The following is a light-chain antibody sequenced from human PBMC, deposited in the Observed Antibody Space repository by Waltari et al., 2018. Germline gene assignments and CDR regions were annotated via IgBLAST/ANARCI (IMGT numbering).Light chain of an antibody. CDR2: GAS. CDR1: QRISDNS. CDR3: HQYGSSWRT. Sequence: NVLTQSPGTLSLSPGDGATLSCRASQRISDNSLAWFQQKPGQAPRLLIYGASSRATGVPDRFSGSGSGTDFTLTISRLEPEDFVVYYCHQYGSSWRTFGGGTKVEIK. J-gene: IGKJ4*01. V-gene: IGKV3-20*01.